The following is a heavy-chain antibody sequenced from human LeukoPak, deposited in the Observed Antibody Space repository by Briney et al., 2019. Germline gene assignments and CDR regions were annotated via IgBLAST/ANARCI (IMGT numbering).Heavy chain of an antibody. CDR1: GGSISSYY. Sequence: SETLSLTCTVSGGSISSYYWSWIRQPPGKGLEWIGYIYYSGSTNYNPSLKSRVTISVDTSKNQFSLKLSSVTAADTAVYYCARYSHCSGGSCPPYYYYYMDVCGKGTTVTVSS. J-gene: IGHJ6*03. CDR3: ARYSHCSGGSCPPYYYYYMDV. V-gene: IGHV4-59*01. D-gene: IGHD2-15*01. CDR2: IYYSGST.